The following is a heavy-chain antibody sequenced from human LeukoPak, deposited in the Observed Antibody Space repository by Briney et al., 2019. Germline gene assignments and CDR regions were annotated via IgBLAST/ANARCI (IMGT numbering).Heavy chain of an antibody. CDR3: ARDGWGDYDRLGWFDS. V-gene: IGHV1-2*02. Sequence: ASVKVSCKASGYTITGHYVHWVRQAPGQGLEWMGWVNPNSGATRYSQKFQGRVTMTRDTSISIAYMDLTSLRSDDTAVYYCARDGWGDYDRLGWFDSSGQGTLVTVSS. J-gene: IGHJ5*02. CDR2: VNPNSGAT. D-gene: IGHD4-17*01. CDR1: GYTITGHY.